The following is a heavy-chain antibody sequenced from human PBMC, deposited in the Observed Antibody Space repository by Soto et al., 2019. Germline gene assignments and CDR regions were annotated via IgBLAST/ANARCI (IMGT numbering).Heavy chain of an antibody. D-gene: IGHD3-3*01. CDR3: AKDSDTYYDFWSGPAPTNYYYGMDV. CDR2: ISGSGGST. J-gene: IGHJ6*02. V-gene: IGHV3-23*01. Sequence: GGSLRLSCAASGFTFSSYAMSWVRQAPGKGLEWVSAISGSGGSTYYADSVKGRFTISSDNSKNTLYLQMNSLRAEDTAVYYCAKDSDTYYDFWSGPAPTNYYYGMDVWGQGTTVTVSS. CDR1: GFTFSSYA.